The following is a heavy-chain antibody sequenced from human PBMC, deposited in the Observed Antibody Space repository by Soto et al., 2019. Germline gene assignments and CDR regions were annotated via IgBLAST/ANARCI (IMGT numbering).Heavy chain of an antibody. CDR2: LNPNSGDT. V-gene: IGHV1-8*01. CDR1: GYTFTGYD. Sequence: ASVKVSCKASGYTFTGYDINWVRQATGQGFEWMGWLNPNSGDTGYAQKFQGRVTMTEDTSTDTAYMELSSLRSEDTAVYYCATAGCSGGSCYWFDPWGQGTLVTVSS. J-gene: IGHJ5*02. CDR3: ATAGCSGGSCYWFDP. D-gene: IGHD2-15*01.